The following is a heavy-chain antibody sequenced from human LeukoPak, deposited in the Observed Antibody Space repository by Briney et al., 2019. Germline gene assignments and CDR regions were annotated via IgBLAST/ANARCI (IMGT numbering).Heavy chain of an antibody. D-gene: IGHD3-16*02. CDR2: ISAYNGNT. Sequence: ASVKVSCKASGYTFTSYGISWVRQAPGQGLEWMGWISAYNGNTNYAQKLQGRVTMTTDTSTSTAYMELRSMRSDDTAVYYCARVGITFGGVISDAFDIWGQGTMVTVSS. CDR1: GYTFTSYG. CDR3: ARVGITFGGVISDAFDI. J-gene: IGHJ3*02. V-gene: IGHV1-18*01.